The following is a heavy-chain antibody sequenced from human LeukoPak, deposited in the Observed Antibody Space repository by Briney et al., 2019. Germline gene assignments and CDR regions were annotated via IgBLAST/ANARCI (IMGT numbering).Heavy chain of an antibody. CDR3: AKDLPTVNTWIYFDY. Sequence: GGSLRLSCAASGLTFSSYAMSWVRQAPGKGLEWVSAISGSSGRTYYADSVKGRFTISRDNSKNTLYLQMNSLRAEDTAVYYCAKDLPTVNTWIYFDYWGQGTLVTVSS. V-gene: IGHV3-23*01. D-gene: IGHD4-17*01. CDR1: GLTFSSYA. CDR2: ISGSSGRT. J-gene: IGHJ4*02.